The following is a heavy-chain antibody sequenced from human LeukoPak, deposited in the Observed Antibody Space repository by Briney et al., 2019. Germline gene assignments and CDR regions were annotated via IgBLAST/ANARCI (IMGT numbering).Heavy chain of an antibody. CDR3: ARALDSLVGPQDFDY. CDR1: GGSISSYY. D-gene: IGHD1-26*01. V-gene: IGHV4-59*01. Sequence: SETLSLTCTVSGGSISSYYWSWIRQPPGKGLEWIGYTYYSGSTNYNPSLKSRVTISVDTSKNQFSLKLSSVTAADTAVYYCARALDSLVGPQDFDYWGQGTLVTVSS. J-gene: IGHJ4*02. CDR2: TYYSGST.